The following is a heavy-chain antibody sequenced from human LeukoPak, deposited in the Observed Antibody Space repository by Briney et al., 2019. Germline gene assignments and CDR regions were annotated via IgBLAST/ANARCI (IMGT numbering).Heavy chain of an antibody. D-gene: IGHD1-26*01. CDR1: GFTFSSYS. V-gene: IGHV3-21*01. J-gene: IGHJ4*01. CDR3: ARASQRLGGSYADLFGY. CDR2: ISSSSSYI. Sequence: GGSRRLSCAASGFTFSSYSMNWVRQAPGKGLEWVSSISSSSSYIYYADSVKGRFTISRDNAKNSLYLQMNRLRAEDTAVYYCARASQRLGGSYADLFGYWGQGTLVTVSS.